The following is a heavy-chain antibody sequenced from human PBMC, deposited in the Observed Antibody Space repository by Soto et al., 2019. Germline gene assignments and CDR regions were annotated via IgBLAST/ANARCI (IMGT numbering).Heavy chain of an antibody. CDR2: IFPGDSDT. CDR3: GAGYEPGFDAFDM. CDR1: GYNFANYW. V-gene: IGHV5-51*01. J-gene: IGHJ3*02. D-gene: IGHD6-13*01. Sequence: GESLKIACKGSGYNFANYWIGWVRQMPGRGLEWMGMIFPGDSDTKKSPSLQGQITMSVDKSNSSAYLQWRSLKASDTAMSYRGAGYEPGFDAFDMWGQGSMVTVSS.